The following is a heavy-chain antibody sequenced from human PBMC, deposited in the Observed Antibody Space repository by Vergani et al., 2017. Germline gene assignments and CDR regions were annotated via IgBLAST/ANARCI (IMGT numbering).Heavy chain of an antibody. CDR1: GYTLIGYY. J-gene: IGHJ6*02. Sequence: QVQLVQSGAEVKKPGASVKVSCKASGYTLIGYYLYWVRQAHGQELEGMGWINPNSGGTNYAQKFQGRVTMTRDTSISTAYMELSRLRSDDTAVYYCGCSRSLDYCYGMDVWGQGTTVTVSS. D-gene: IGHD2-15*01. CDR2: INPNSGGT. V-gene: IGHV1-2*02. CDR3: GCSRSLDYCYGMDV.